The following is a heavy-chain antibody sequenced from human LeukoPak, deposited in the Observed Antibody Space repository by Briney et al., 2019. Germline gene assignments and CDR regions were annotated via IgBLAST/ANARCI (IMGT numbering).Heavy chain of an antibody. J-gene: IGHJ6*02. Sequence: ASVKVSCKASGYTFTSYDINWVRQATGQGLEWMGWMNPNSGNTGYAQKFQGRVTMTRNTSISTAYMELSSLRSKDTAVYYCSLRNYDFWSGYYTGDYYYGMDVWGQGTTVTVSS. D-gene: IGHD3-3*01. CDR1: GYTFTSYD. CDR3: SLRNYDFWSGYYTGDYYYGMDV. CDR2: MNPNSGNT. V-gene: IGHV1-8*01.